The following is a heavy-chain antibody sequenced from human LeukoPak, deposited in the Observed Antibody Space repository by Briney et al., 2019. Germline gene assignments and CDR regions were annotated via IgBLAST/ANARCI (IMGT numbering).Heavy chain of an antibody. V-gene: IGHV1-18*01. CDR1: GYTFTSYG. D-gene: IGHD3-16*02. J-gene: IGHJ4*02. Sequence: ASVKVSCKASGYTFTSYGISWLRQAPGQGLEWMGWISAYNGNTNYAQKLQGRVTMTTDTSMSTAYMELRSLRSDDTAVYYCARVRVWGSYRPRYFDYWGQGTLVTVSS. CDR3: ARVRVWGSYRPRYFDY. CDR2: ISAYNGNT.